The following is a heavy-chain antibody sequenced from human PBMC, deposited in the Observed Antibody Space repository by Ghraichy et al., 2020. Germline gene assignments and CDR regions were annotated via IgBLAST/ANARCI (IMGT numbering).Heavy chain of an antibody. CDR1: GFTFSSYS. J-gene: IGHJ4*02. V-gene: IGHV3-21*01. Sequence: GGSLRLSCAASGFTFSSYSMNWVRQAPGKGLEWVSSISSSSSYIYYADSVKGRFTISRDNAKNSLYLQMNSLRAEDTAVYYCARGALEVRGVIYPYYFDYWGQGTLVTVSS. CDR2: ISSSSSYI. CDR3: ARGALEVRGVIYPYYFDY. D-gene: IGHD3-10*01.